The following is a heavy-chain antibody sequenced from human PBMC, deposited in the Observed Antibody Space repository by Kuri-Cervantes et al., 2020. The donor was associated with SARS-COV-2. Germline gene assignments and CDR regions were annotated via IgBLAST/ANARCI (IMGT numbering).Heavy chain of an antibody. CDR3: ARGQGFSHAFDI. D-gene: IGHD3-10*01. Sequence: SETLSLTCAVYGGSFSGYYWSWIRQPPGKGLEWIGEINHSGSTNYNPSLKSRVTISVDTSKNQFSLKLSSVTAADTAVYYCARGQGFSHAFDIWGQGTMVTVSS. V-gene: IGHV4-34*01. J-gene: IGHJ3*02. CDR1: GGSFSGYY. CDR2: INHSGST.